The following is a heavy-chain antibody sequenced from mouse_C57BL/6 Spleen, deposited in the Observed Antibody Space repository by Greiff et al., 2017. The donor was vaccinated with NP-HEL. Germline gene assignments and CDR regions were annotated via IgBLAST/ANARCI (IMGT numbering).Heavy chain of an antibody. CDR2: IDPENGDT. V-gene: IGHV14-4*01. J-gene: IGHJ3*01. D-gene: IGHD1-2*01. CDR3: TPYYGAY. CDR1: GFTINDYS. Sequence: EVQLQQSGAELVRPGASVKLSCTASGFTINDYSMHWVKQRPEQGLEWIGWIDPENGDTEYASKFQGKATITADTSSNTAYLQRSSLTSEVCAVYYCTPYYGAYWGQGTLVTVSA.